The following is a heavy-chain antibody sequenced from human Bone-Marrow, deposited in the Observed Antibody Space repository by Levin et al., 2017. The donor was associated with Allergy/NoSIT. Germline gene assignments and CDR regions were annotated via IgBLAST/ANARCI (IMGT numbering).Heavy chain of an antibody. CDR2: IDWDDDK. J-gene: IGHJ6*02. CDR1: GFSLTTNGMC. Sequence: QSGPTLVKPTQTLTLTCTFSGFSLTTNGMCVTWIRQPPGKALEWLARIDWDDDKSYSTSLETRLTIAKDTSKRQVVLTMTNMDPVDTATYSCARSIAAAAPNYYYYAMDVWGQGTTVTVSS. CDR3: ARSIAAAAPNYYYYAMDV. V-gene: IGHV2-70*11. D-gene: IGHD6-13*01.